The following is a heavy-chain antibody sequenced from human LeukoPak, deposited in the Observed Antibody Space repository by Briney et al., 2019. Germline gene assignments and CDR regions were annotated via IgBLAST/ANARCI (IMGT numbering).Heavy chain of an antibody. D-gene: IGHD3-10*01. J-gene: IGHJ6*02. CDR2: INNDGSST. V-gene: IGHV3-74*01. CDR3: AREKPADYGSGSYDLQCYYFGMDV. Sequence: PGGSLRLSCAASEFTLSNYWMHWVRQAPGKGLVWVSRINNDGSSTSYADSVKGRFTVSRDNAKSTVYLQMISLGDEDTAVYYCAREKPADYGSGSYDLQCYYFGMDVWGQGTTVTVSS. CDR1: EFTLSNYW.